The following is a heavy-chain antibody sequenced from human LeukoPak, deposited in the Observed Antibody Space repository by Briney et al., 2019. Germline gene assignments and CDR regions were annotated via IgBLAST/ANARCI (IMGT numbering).Heavy chain of an antibody. Sequence: GGSLRLSCAASGFTFSSYEMNWVRQAPGKGLEWVSSIKWNGGSIGYAESVKGRFTISRDNAKKSAYLQMNSLRAEDTAVYYCARVSLAATPDYWGQGTLVTVSS. D-gene: IGHD2-15*01. CDR3: ARVSLAATPDY. V-gene: IGHV3-20*04. CDR2: IKWNGGSI. CDR1: GFTFSSYE. J-gene: IGHJ4*02.